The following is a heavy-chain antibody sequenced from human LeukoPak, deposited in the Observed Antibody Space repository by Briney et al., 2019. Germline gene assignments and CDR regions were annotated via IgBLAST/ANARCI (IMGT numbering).Heavy chain of an antibody. CDR2: IYYSGST. J-gene: IGHJ4*02. CDR1: GGSISSYY. D-gene: IGHD1-14*01. CDR3: ATITPFDY. Sequence: PSETLSLTCTVSGGSISSYYWSWIRQPPGKGLEWIGYIYYSGSTNYNPSLKSRVTISVDTSRNQFSLKLSSVTAADTAVYYCATITPFDYWGQGTLVTVSS. V-gene: IGHV4-59*08.